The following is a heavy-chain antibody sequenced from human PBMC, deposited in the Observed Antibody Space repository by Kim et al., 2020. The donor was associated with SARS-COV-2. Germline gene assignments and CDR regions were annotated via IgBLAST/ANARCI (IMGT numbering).Heavy chain of an antibody. Sequence: GGSLRLSCAASGFTFSDYVISWVRQAPGRGLEWVSGVSGSGSITYYIDSVKGRFTISRDNSKNTVYLQMSSLRAEDTAVYYCAKELTFHQLITIDSWGQGALVIVSS. CDR2: VSGSGSIT. CDR1: GFTFSDYV. D-gene: IGHD1-1*01. CDR3: AKELTFHQLITIDS. J-gene: IGHJ4*02. V-gene: IGHV3-23*01.